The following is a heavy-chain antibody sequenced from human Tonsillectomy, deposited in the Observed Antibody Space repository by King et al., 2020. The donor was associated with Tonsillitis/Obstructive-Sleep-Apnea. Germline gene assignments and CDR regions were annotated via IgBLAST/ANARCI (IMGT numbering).Heavy chain of an antibody. Sequence: VQLVESGGGLVQPGRSLRLSCAASGFTFDDYAMHWVRQAPGKGLEWVSGISWNSGSIGYAGSVKGRLTISRDNAKNSLYLQMNSLRAEDTALYYCAKDRSPYYYDSSGYYSGLDYWGQGTLDTVSS. J-gene: IGHJ4*02. CDR1: GFTFDDYA. CDR3: AKDRSPYYYDSSGYYSGLDY. CDR2: ISWNSGSI. D-gene: IGHD3-22*01. V-gene: IGHV3-9*01.